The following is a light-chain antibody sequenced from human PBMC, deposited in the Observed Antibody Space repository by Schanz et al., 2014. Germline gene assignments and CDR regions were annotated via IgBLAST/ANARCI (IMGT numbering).Light chain of an antibody. CDR3: QQYENWPPWT. J-gene: IGKJ1*01. Sequence: EIVMTQSPATLSVSPGERATLSCRASQSVSSNLVWYQQKPGQAPRLLIYGASTRATGIPARFSGSGSGTEFTLTITSLQSEDFAVYYCQQYENWPPWTFGQGTKVEIK. V-gene: IGKV3D-15*01. CDR2: GAS. CDR1: QSVSSN.